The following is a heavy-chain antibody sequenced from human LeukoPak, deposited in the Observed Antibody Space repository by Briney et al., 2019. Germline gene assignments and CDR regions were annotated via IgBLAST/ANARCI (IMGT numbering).Heavy chain of an antibody. J-gene: IGHJ6*03. Sequence: ASVKVSCKASGYTFSNYGISWVRQAPGQGLEWMGWISADKGNTNSAKKFQGRVTMTTDTSTTTAYMELRSLRSDDTAVYYCARLNGQWLARKYYYMDVWGKGPRSPYP. CDR3: ARLNGQWLARKYYYMDV. CDR1: GYTFSNYG. CDR2: ISADKGNT. D-gene: IGHD6-19*01. V-gene: IGHV1-18*01.